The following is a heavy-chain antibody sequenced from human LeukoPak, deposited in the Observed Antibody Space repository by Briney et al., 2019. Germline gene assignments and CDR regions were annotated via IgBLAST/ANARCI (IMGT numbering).Heavy chain of an antibody. J-gene: IGHJ4*02. V-gene: IGHV3-30*02. D-gene: IGHD6-13*01. Sequence: GGSLRLSCAASGFIFSSYGMHWVRQAPGKGLEWVAFIRYDGSNKYYADSVKGRFTISRDNSKNTLYLQMNSLRAEDTAVYYCARDGGSSWSYFDYWGQGTLVTVSS. CDR2: IRYDGSNK. CDR1: GFIFSSYG. CDR3: ARDGGSSWSYFDY.